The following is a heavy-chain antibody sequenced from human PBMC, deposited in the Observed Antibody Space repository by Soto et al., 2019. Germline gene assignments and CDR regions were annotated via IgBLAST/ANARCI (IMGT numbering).Heavy chain of an antibody. CDR1: GGTFSSYA. CDR3: ARDPTYSENGMVVPAKYAMDV. J-gene: IGHJ6*02. Sequence: QLQLVQSGAEVTKPGSSVKVSCKASGGTFSSYAFSWVRQAPGQGREWMGGIIPIFGRANYAQKFQGRVKITADESTSTGYMEMSSLRPEDTAVYYCARDPTYSENGMVVPAKYAMDVWGQGTTVTVSS. D-gene: IGHD2-15*01. V-gene: IGHV1-69*12. CDR2: IIPIFGRA.